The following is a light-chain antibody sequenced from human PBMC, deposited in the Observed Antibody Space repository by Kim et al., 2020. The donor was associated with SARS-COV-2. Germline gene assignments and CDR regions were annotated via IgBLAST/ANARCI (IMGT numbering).Light chain of an antibody. V-gene: IGKV3-20*01. J-gene: IGKJ1*01. CDR3: QLYGSSPRWT. CDR2: GTS. CDR1: QSVSSSY. Sequence: DIVLTQSPGTLFLSPGERATLTCRASQSVSSSYLAWYHQKPVHSPRLLIYGTSRRATGIPDIFSGSGSGTDFTLNISRLEPEDFAVYCCQLYGSSPRWTFSQGTKVDIK.